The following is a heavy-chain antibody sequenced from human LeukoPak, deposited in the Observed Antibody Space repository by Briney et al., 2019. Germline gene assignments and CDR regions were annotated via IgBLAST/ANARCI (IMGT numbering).Heavy chain of an antibody. D-gene: IGHD4-23*01. CDR3: ARDVGG. CDR2: ISSSSSYI. Sequence: PGGSLRLSCVASGFTFSSYSMNWVRQPAGRGLEWVSSISSSSSYIYYAGSVKARFTISRDNAKNSLYLQMNSLRAEDTALYCCARDVGGWGQGTLVTVSS. V-gene: IGHV3-21*01. J-gene: IGHJ4*02. CDR1: GFTFSSYS.